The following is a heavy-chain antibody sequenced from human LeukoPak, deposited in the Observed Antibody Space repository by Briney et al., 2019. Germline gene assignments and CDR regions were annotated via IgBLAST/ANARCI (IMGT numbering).Heavy chain of an antibody. CDR1: GFTFSSYW. J-gene: IGHJ4*02. Sequence: GGSLRLSCAASGFTFSSYWMHWVRQAPGKGLVWVSRINSDGSSTSYADSVKGRFTISRDNAKNTLYLQMNSLRAEDTAVYYCARPYYYDSSGYCFGDWGQGTLVTVSS. V-gene: IGHV3-74*01. CDR3: ARPYYYDSSGYCFGD. D-gene: IGHD3-22*01. CDR2: INSDGSST.